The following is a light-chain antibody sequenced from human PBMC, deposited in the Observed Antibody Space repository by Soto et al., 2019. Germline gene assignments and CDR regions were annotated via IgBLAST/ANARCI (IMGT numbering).Light chain of an antibody. Sequence: QSALTQPASVSGSPGQSITISCTGTSNDLGSYNLVSWYQQHPGKAPKLMIYEGSKRPSGVSNRFSGSKSGNTASLTVSGLQADDEADYYCSSYAGNNIVVFGGGTKLTVL. CDR3: SSYAGNNIVV. CDR2: EGS. CDR1: SNDLGSYNL. J-gene: IGLJ2*01. V-gene: IGLV2-14*02.